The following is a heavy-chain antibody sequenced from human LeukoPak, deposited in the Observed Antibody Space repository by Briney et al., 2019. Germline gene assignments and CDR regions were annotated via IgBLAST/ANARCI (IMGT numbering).Heavy chain of an antibody. Sequence: GGSLRLSCAASGFTFTSYAVQLVRQAPGKGLELVAVVSYDGSNKYYADSVKGRFTISRDNSKNTLYLQMNSLRAEDTAVYYCAREGWLRVDYWGQGTLVTVSS. D-gene: IGHD5-12*01. V-gene: IGHV3-30-3*01. CDR1: GFTFTSYA. CDR3: AREGWLRVDY. J-gene: IGHJ4*02. CDR2: VSYDGSNK.